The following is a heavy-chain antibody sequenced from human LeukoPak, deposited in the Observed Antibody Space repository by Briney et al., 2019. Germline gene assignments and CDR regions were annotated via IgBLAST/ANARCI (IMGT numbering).Heavy chain of an antibody. CDR1: GFTFSSYE. J-gene: IGHJ4*02. CDR2: ISSSGSTI. CDR3: ARGITSGPRRYDVRNFDY. V-gene: IGHV3-48*03. D-gene: IGHD3-3*01. Sequence: GGSLRLSCAASGFTFSSYEMNWVRQAPGKGLEWVSYISSSGSTIYYADSVKGRFTISRDNAKNSLYLQMNSLRAEDTAVYYCARGITSGPRRYDVRNFDYWGQGTPVTVSS.